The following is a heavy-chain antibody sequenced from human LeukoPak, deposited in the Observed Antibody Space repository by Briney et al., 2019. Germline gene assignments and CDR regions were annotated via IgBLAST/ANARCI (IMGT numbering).Heavy chain of an antibody. Sequence: GGSLRLSCAASGFTFSSYSMNWVRQAPGKGLEWVSYISSSSSTIYYADSVKGRFTISRDNAKNSLYLQMNSLRAEDTAVYYCARDESRIVGATRFDYWGQGTLVTVSS. CDR3: ARDESRIVGATRFDY. J-gene: IGHJ4*02. D-gene: IGHD1-26*01. CDR1: GFTFSSYS. V-gene: IGHV3-48*01. CDR2: ISSSSSTI.